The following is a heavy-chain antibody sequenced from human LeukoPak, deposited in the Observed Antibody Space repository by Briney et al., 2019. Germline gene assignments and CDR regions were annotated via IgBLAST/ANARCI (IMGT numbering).Heavy chain of an antibody. V-gene: IGHV3-9*03. CDR3: AKGGYSNSPGYMDV. Sequence: GGSLRLSCAASGFTFDDYGMHWVRQAPGKGLEWVSGISWNSGSRAYADSVKGRFTISRDNVKNSLYLQMNSLRAEDMALYYCAKGGYSNSPGYMDVWGKGTTVTVSS. CDR1: GFTFDDYG. D-gene: IGHD6-13*01. J-gene: IGHJ6*03. CDR2: ISWNSGSR.